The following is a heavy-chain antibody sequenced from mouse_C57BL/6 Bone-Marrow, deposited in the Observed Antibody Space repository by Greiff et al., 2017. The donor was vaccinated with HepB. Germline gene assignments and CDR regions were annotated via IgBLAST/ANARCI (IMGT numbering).Heavy chain of an antibody. D-gene: IGHD2-2*01. CDR3: ASQGAWFPPAWVSY. CDR2: ISSGGSYT. CDR1: GFTFSSYG. V-gene: IGHV5-6*01. Sequence: EVKLVESGGDLVKPGGSLKLSCAASGFTFSSYGMSWVRQTPDKRLEWVATISSGGSYTYYTDSVKGRFTISRDNAKNTLYLQMSSLKSEDTAMYYCASQGAWFPPAWVSYWGQGPLVTVSA. J-gene: IGHJ3*01.